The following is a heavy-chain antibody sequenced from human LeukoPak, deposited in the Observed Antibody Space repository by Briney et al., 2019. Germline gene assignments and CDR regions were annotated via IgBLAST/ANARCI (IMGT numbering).Heavy chain of an antibody. Sequence: PGGSLRLSCAASGFTFSSYAMSWVRQAPGKGLEWVSGISGSGTNTYYADSVKGRFTISRDNSRNTLPLQMNSLRAEDTAVYYCAKGVYSSSWYAGGDYWGQGTLVTVSS. D-gene: IGHD6-13*01. J-gene: IGHJ4*02. CDR1: GFTFSSYA. CDR2: ISGSGTNT. V-gene: IGHV3-23*01. CDR3: AKGVYSSSWYAGGDY.